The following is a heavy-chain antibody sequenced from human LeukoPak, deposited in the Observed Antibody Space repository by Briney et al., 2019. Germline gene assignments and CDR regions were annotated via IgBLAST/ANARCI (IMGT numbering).Heavy chain of an antibody. CDR3: ARVGDSSSWRPLDY. CDR1: GYTCTGYY. V-gene: IGHV1-2*02. J-gene: IGHJ4*02. CDR2: INPNSGCT. D-gene: IGHD6-6*01. Sequence: ASVKVSCKASGYTCTGYYMHWVRQAPGQGLEWMGWINPNSGCTNYAQKFQGRVTMTRDTSISTAYMELSRLRSDDTAVYYCARVGDSSSWRPLDYWGQGTLVTVSS.